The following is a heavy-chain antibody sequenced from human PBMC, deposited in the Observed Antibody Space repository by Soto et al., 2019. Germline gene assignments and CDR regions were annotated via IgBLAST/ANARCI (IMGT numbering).Heavy chain of an antibody. V-gene: IGHV1-46*03. D-gene: IGHD1-26*01. CDR2: INPNGGST. Sequence: VQLVQSGAEVKKPGASVKLSCKAPADTFTSYYIHWVRQAPGHGLEWMGIINPNGGSTRFAQTFHGRITLTTDTSTCTVYMELRSLRSEDTAAYYCARSSGGGFGIIIEGSNLLAPRGQGSLVTVSS. CDR3: ARSSGGGFGIIIEGSNLLAP. J-gene: IGHJ5*02. CDR1: ADTFTSYY.